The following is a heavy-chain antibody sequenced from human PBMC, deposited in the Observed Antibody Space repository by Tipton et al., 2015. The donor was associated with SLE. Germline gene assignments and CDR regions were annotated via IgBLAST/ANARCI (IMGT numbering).Heavy chain of an antibody. D-gene: IGHD2-2*01. Sequence: TLSLTCTVSDVPISSGGYSWNWIRQPPGKGLEWIGYIHHSGSTYYSPSLKSRVTISVDRSKNQFSLRLSSVTAADTAVYYCASGRCSSTSCYVAPYGLDVWGQGTTVTVSS. J-gene: IGHJ6*02. CDR2: IHHSGST. V-gene: IGHV4-30-2*01. CDR3: ASGRCSSTSCYVAPYGLDV. CDR1: DVPISSGGYS.